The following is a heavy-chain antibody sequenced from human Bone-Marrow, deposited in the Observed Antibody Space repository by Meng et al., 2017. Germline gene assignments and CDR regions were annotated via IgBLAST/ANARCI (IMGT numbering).Heavy chain of an antibody. CDR3: ARELGRDGFMGPDDAFDI. V-gene: IGHV3-48*03. J-gene: IGHJ3*02. D-gene: IGHD5-24*01. Sequence: GGSLRLSCAASGFTFSSYEMNWVRQAPGKGLEWVSYISSSGSTIYYADSAKGRFTISRDNAKNSLYLQMNSLRAEDTAVYYCARELGRDGFMGPDDAFDIWGQGTMVT. CDR1: GFTFSSYE. CDR2: ISSSGSTI.